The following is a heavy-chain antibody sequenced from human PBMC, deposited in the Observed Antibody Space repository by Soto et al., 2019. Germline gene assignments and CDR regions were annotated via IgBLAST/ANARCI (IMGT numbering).Heavy chain of an antibody. V-gene: IGHV3-7*01. D-gene: IGHD3-16*01. CDR2: MDQDGSET. J-gene: IGHJ4*02. Sequence: EVQLVESGGGLVQPGGSLRLSCAASGFTFSTYWMTWVRQPPGKGLEWVANMDQDGSETYYVDSVRGRFTVSRDNAKNSLYFQMKSLRVEDTAVYYCVCGGNFFIYWGQGTLVTVSP. CDR1: GFTFSTYW. CDR3: VCGGNFFIY.